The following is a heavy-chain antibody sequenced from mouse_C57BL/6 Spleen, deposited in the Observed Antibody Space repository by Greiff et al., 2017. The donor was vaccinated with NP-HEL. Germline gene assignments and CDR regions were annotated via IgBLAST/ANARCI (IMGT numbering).Heavy chain of an antibody. V-gene: IGHV1-42*01. Sequence: EVQLQQSGPELVKPGASVKISCKASGYSFTGYYMNWVKQSPEKSLEWIGEINPSTGGTTYNQKFKAKATLTVDKSSSTAYMQLKSLTSEDSAVYYCARGNYVAYCDVWGTGTTVTVSS. CDR3: ARGNYVAYCDV. CDR1: GYSFTGYY. CDR2: INPSTGGT. J-gene: IGHJ1*03. D-gene: IGHD2-1*01.